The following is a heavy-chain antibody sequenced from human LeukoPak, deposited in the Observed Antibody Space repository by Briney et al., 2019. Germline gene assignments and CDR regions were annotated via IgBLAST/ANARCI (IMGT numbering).Heavy chain of an antibody. J-gene: IGHJ4*02. V-gene: IGHV4-59*01. CDR1: GGSISSYY. CDR3: ARGQWPLYYFDY. Sequence: LETLSLTCTVSGGSISSYYWSWLRQPPGKGLEWIGYIYYSGSTNYNPSLKSRVTISVDTSKNQFSLKLSSVTAADTAVYYCARGQWPLYYFDYWGQGTLVTVSS. CDR2: IYYSGST. D-gene: IGHD6-19*01.